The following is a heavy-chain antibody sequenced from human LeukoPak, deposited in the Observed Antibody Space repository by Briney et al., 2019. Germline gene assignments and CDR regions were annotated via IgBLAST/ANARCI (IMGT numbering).Heavy chain of an antibody. D-gene: IGHD2-21*01. CDR1: GGSISVGDYF. CDR3: AREVNAETPSADAFDL. Sequence: KPSETLSLTCTVSGGSISVGDYFWSWVRQPPGKGLGWIGYIYHSGGAHYNPSLKSPAPISVDTSKNQFSLELRSVTAADTAVYYCAREVNAETPSADAFDLWGQGTIVTVSS. CDR2: IYHSGGA. V-gene: IGHV4-30-4*01. J-gene: IGHJ3*01.